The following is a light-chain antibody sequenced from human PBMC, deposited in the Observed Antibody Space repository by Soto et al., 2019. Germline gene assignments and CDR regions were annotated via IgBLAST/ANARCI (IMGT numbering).Light chain of an antibody. CDR2: DVT. CDR1: SSDVGAYNY. CDR3: CSYAGNYIVV. V-gene: IGLV2-11*01. Sequence: QSALTQPRSVSGSPGQSLTISCTGTSSDVGAYNYVSWYQQHPGKAPKLMIYDVTKRPSGVPDRFSGSKSGNTASLTISGLQAADEADYYCCSYAGNYIVVFGGGTKLTVL. J-gene: IGLJ2*01.